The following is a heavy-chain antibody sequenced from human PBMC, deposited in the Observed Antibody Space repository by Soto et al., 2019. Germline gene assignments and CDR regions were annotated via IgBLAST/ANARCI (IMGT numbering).Heavy chain of an antibody. CDR1: GYTFSTFY. CDR3: ARPVATKTAPIDY. Sequence: QVQLVQSGAEVKNPGASVKVSCKASGYTFSTFYLHWLRQARGQGLEWMGIITPSTGGTRYAQKFQDRLIMTRDTSTNTVYMEPNNLRSEDTAVYYCARPVATKTAPIDYWGQGTLVTVSS. V-gene: IGHV1-46*01. J-gene: IGHJ4*02. D-gene: IGHD5-12*01. CDR2: ITPSTGGT.